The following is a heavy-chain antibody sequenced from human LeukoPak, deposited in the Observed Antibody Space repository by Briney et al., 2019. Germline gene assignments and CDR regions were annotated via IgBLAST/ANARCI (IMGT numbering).Heavy chain of an antibody. CDR2: IKENGNEQ. Sequence: GGSVRLSCEASVFSFTSNGMSWVRHAPWKGPEWVAHIKENGNEQYYADSVKGRFTISRDNVKQSLGLQMNSLRVEDTAVYYCARGPGDFDASDIWGQGTMVTVSS. CDR1: VFSFTSNG. V-gene: IGHV3-7*01. CDR3: ARGPGDFDASDI. D-gene: IGHD1-14*01. J-gene: IGHJ3*02.